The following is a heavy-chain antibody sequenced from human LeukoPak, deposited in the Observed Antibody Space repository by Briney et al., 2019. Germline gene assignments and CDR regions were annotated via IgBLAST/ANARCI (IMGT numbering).Heavy chain of an antibody. CDR2: INPNSGGT. V-gene: IGHV1-2*02. Sequence: ASVKVSCKASGYTFTSYGISWVRQAPGQGLEWMGWINPNSGGTNYAQKFQGRVTMTRDTSISTAYMELSRLRSDDTAVYYCAREVTMVRGVMAGYNYWGQGTLVTVSS. J-gene: IGHJ4*02. D-gene: IGHD3-10*01. CDR3: AREVTMVRGVMAGYNY. CDR1: GYTFTSYG.